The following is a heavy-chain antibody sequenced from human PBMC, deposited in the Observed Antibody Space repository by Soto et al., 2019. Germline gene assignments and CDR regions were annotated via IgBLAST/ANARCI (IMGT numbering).Heavy chain of an antibody. Sequence: QVQLVQSGAEVKKPGSSVKVSCKASGGTFSSYAISWVRQAPGQGLEWMGGIIPIFGTANYAQKFQGRVTITADESTSTAYMGLGSLRSEDTAVYYCARDFRAVAGIRWYYYYGMDVWGQGTTVTVSS. J-gene: IGHJ6*02. V-gene: IGHV1-69*12. CDR3: ARDFRAVAGIRWYYYYGMDV. CDR1: GGTFSSYA. CDR2: IIPIFGTA. D-gene: IGHD6-19*01.